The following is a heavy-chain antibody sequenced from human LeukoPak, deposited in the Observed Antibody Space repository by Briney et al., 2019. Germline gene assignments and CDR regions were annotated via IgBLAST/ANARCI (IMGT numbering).Heavy chain of an antibody. CDR2: TNLHGTAV. CDR3: ASAYTYVRLGDH. CDR1: GLSFSNYW. D-gene: IGHD3-16*01. V-gene: IGHV3-74*01. J-gene: IGHJ4*02. Sequence: PGGSLRLSCAVSGLSFSNYWMHWVRQAPGKGLVWVARTNLHGTAVDYADSVKGRFTISRDNAKNTLFLQMNSLRAEATAAYYCASAYTYVRLGDHWGQGTLVTVSS.